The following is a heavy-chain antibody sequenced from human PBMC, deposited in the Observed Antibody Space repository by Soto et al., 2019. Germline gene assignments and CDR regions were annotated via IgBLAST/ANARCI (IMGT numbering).Heavy chain of an antibody. CDR1: GFTFSSYA. D-gene: IGHD6-13*01. V-gene: IGHV3-23*01. CDR3: AKDYGSTQMIAAAFVDAYDI. Sequence: GGSLRLSCAASGFTFSSYAMSWVRQAPGKGLEWVSAISGSGGSTYYADSVKGRFTISRDNSKNTLYLQMNSLRAEDTAVYYCAKDYGSTQMIAAAFVDAYDIWGQGTMVTVSS. J-gene: IGHJ3*02. CDR2: ISGSGGST.